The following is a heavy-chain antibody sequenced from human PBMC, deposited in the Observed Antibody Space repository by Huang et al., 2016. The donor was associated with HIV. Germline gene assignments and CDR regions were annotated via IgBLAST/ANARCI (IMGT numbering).Heavy chain of an antibody. CDR3: ATKTAAMDI. V-gene: IGHV3-7*01. D-gene: IGHD1-7*01. CDR2: IKQDESEK. J-gene: IGHJ6*02. CDR1: TFRFGAYW. Sequence: VESGGRLVQPGGSIRLSCVGSTFRFGAYWMSWVHQSPGKGLEGVANIKQDESEKYYVDSVKGRFNISRDNAKKVLFLEMNNVRVEDTATYYCATKTAAMDIWGQGTTVTVS.